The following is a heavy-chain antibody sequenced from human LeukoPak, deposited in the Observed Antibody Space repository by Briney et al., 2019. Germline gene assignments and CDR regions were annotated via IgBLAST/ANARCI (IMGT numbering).Heavy chain of an antibody. CDR1: GGSISSYY. CDR3: ARDLVAVAGNWFDP. V-gene: IGHV4-59*01. J-gene: IGHJ5*02. D-gene: IGHD6-19*01. Sequence: SETLSLTCTVSGGSISSYYWSWIRQPPGKGLEWIGYIYYSGSTNYNPSLKSRVTISVDTSKNQFSLKLSSVTAAVTAVYYCARDLVAVAGNWFDPWGQGTLVTVSS. CDR2: IYYSGST.